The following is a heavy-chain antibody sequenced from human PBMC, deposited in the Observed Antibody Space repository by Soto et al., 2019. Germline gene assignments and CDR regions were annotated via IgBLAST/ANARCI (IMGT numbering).Heavy chain of an antibody. J-gene: IGHJ6*02. CDR2: INPDNGNT. D-gene: IGHD6-13*01. CDR1: GYTFTRYT. V-gene: IGHV1-3*01. Sequence: ASVTVSCTASGYTFTRYTMNWVRQAPGQRLEWMGWINPDNGNTKSSQKFQDRVIITRDTSTDTAYMELSSLRSEDTAVYYCATDPYSSRPRMDVWGQGTTVTVSS. CDR3: ATDPYSSRPRMDV.